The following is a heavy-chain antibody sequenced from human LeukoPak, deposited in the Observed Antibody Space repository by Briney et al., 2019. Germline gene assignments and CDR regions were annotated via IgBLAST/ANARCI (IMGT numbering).Heavy chain of an antibody. D-gene: IGHD6-19*01. CDR1: GFTFSRYW. J-gene: IGHJ4*02. Sequence: PGGSLRLSCAASGFTFSRYWMHWVRQALGKGLVWVSRINSDGSSTRYADSVKGRFTISRDNAKNTLYLQMNSLRAEDTAVYSCARAADSSGWYDYFDYWGQGALVTVSS. V-gene: IGHV3-74*01. CDR3: ARAADSSGWYDYFDY. CDR2: INSDGSST.